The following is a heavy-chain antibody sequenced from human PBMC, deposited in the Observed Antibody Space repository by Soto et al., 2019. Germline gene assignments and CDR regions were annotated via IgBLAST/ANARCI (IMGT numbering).Heavy chain of an antibody. Sequence: GGSLRLSCAASGFTFSSYGMHWVRQAPGKGLEWVAVIWYDGSNKYYADSVKGRFTISRDNSKNTLYLQMNSLRPEDTAVYYCAKDSRIVVVNAPYDYWGQGTLVTVSS. CDR3: AKDSRIVVVNAPYDY. CDR1: GFTFSSYG. D-gene: IGHD2-21*01. J-gene: IGHJ4*02. CDR2: IWYDGSNK. V-gene: IGHV3-30*02.